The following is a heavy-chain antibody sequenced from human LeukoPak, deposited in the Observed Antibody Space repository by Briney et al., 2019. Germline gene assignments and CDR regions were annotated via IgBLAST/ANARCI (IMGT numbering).Heavy chain of an antibody. Sequence: GGSLRLSCAASGFTFSSHWMSWVRQAPGKGLEWVANIKQDGSEKYYVDSMKGRFTISRDNAKNSLYLQMNSLRAEDTAVYYCARVLGSRGHSFDYWGQGTLVTVSS. D-gene: IGHD1-26*01. CDR1: GFTFSSHW. CDR3: ARVLGSRGHSFDY. CDR2: IKQDGSEK. J-gene: IGHJ4*02. V-gene: IGHV3-7*01.